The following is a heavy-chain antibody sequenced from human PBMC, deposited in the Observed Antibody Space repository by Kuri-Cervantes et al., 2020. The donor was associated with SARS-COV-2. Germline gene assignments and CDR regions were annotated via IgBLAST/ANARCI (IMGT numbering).Heavy chain of an antibody. V-gene: IGHV3-30*04. D-gene: IGHD5-18*01. CDR3: ARDEDTAMATYYFDY. J-gene: IGHJ4*02. Sequence: GGSLRLSCAVSGFTFTSHAMHWVRQAPGKGLEWVALISYDGSNKYYADSVKGRFTISRDNSKNTLYLQMNSLRAEDTAVYYCARDEDTAMATYYFDYWGQGTLVTVSS. CDR1: GFTFTSHA. CDR2: ISYDGSNK.